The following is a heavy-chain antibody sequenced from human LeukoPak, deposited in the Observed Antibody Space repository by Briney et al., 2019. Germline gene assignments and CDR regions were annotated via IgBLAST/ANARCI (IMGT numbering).Heavy chain of an antibody. D-gene: IGHD1-26*01. J-gene: IGHJ1*01. CDR2: ISGSGVTT. Sequence: GGSLRLSCVASGFTFSSYAMSWVRQAPGKGLEWVSAISGSGVTTHYAGSVKGRFSISRDNSKNTLYLQMNSLRAEDTALYYCAKKVIVGATSPYSDFQDWGQGTLVTVSS. V-gene: IGHV3-23*01. CDR3: AKKVIVGATSPYSDFQD. CDR1: GFTFSSYA.